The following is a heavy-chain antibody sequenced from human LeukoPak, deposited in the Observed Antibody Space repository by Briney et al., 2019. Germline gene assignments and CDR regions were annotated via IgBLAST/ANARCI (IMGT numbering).Heavy chain of an antibody. V-gene: IGHV4-4*07. CDR3: ARHAGGISATGTRPFDY. CDR2: IYTTGST. CDR1: GGSISSYY. Sequence: SETLSLTCTVSGGSISSYYWTWIRQPAGKGLEWIGRIYTTGSTNYNPSLNSRVTMSVDTSKNQFSLKLSSVTATDTAVYYCARHAGGISATGTRPFDYWGQGTLVTVSS. J-gene: IGHJ4*02. D-gene: IGHD6-13*01.